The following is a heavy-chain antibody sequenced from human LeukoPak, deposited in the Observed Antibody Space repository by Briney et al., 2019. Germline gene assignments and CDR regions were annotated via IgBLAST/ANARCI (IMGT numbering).Heavy chain of an antibody. CDR2: IWDDGNNK. V-gene: IGHV3-33*01. Sequence: GGSLRLSCAASGFSFSNHGMHWVRQAPGKRLEWVAVIWDDGNNKRYANSVNGRFTISRDNSEDTLYLQMNGLTAEDTAMYYCARDSYQDYYGRFDPWGQGTLVIVSS. CDR1: GFSFSNHG. D-gene: IGHD3-10*01. J-gene: IGHJ5*02. CDR3: ARDSYQDYYGRFDP.